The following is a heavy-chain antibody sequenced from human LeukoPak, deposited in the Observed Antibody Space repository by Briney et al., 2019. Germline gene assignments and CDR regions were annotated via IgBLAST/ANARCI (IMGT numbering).Heavy chain of an antibody. CDR2: INPILGIA. J-gene: IGHJ6*02. D-gene: IGHD3-22*01. V-gene: IGHV1-69*04. CDR3: ASPIPRYYYDSSGPHYYGMDV. Sequence: SVKVSCKASGGTFSSYAISWVRQAPGQGLEWMGRINPILGIANYAQKFQGRVTITADKSTSTAYMELSSLRSEDTAVYYCASPIPRYYYDSSGPHYYGMDVWGQGTTVTVSS. CDR1: GGTFSSYA.